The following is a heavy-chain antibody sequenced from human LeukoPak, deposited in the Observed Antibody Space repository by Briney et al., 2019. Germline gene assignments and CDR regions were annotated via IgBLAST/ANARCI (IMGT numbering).Heavy chain of an antibody. J-gene: IGHJ6*02. V-gene: IGHV3-30*04. D-gene: IGHD1-1*01. Sequence: PGGSLRLSCAASGFTFSSYAMHWVRQAPGKGLEWVAVISYDGGNTHYADSVKGRFTISRDNPKNTLDLQINSLRAEDTAVYYCARARKTKGGIDVWGQGTTVTVSS. CDR2: ISYDGGNT. CDR1: GFTFSSYA. CDR3: ARARKTKGGIDV.